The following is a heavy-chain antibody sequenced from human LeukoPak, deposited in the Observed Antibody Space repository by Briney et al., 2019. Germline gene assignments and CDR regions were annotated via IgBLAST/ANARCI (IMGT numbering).Heavy chain of an antibody. CDR1: GYSISSGYY. CDR2: IYHSGST. D-gene: IGHD3-10*01. V-gene: IGHV4-38-2*02. Sequence: PSETLSLTCTVSGYSISSGYYWGWIRQPPGEGLEWIGSIYHSGSTYYKPSLKSRVTISVDTSKNQFSLKLSSVTAADTAVYYCARDPPGYYGSGHYFDYWGQGTLVTVSS. CDR3: ARDPPGYYGSGHYFDY. J-gene: IGHJ4*02.